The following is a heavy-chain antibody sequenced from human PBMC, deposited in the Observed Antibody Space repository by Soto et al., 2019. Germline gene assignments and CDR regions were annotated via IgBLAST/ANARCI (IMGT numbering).Heavy chain of an antibody. V-gene: IGHV4-39*01. Sequence: CLTCTFSGDSISSSDHYLGWIRQPPGKGLEWIGSIYYTGSTYYNPSLKSRVTMSVDTSKNQFSLKVRSVTAADTAVYYCARREQWLAGHLDYWCQGTLVTGSS. CDR2: IYYTGST. CDR1: GDSISSSDHY. D-gene: IGHD6-19*01. CDR3: ARREQWLAGHLDY. J-gene: IGHJ4*02.